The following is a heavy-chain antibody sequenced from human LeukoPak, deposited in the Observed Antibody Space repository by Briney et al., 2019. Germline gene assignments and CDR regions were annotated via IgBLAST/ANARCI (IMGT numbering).Heavy chain of an antibody. D-gene: IGHD4-11*01. CDR2: ISSSSSYI. V-gene: IGHV3-21*01. Sequence: PGGSLRLSCAASGFTFSSYSMNWVRQAPGKGLEWVSSISSSSSYIYYADSVKGRFTISRDNAKNSLYLQMNSLRAEDTAVYYCARATVPPVDYYYYYMDVWGKGTTVTVSS. CDR3: ARATVPPVDYYYYYMDV. CDR1: GFTFSSYS. J-gene: IGHJ6*03.